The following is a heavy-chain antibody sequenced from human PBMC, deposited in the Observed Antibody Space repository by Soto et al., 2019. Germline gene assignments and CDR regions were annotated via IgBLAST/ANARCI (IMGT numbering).Heavy chain of an antibody. CDR1: GFTFSNAW. J-gene: IGHJ4*02. CDR3: TTDDPINKN. CDR2: IKSKTDGGTR. V-gene: IGHV3-15*01. Sequence: GGSLRLSCAASGFTFSNAWMSWVRQSPGKGLEWVGRIKSKTDGGTRDYAAPVKGRFTMSRDDSKNMLYLQMSSLKTEDTAVYYCTTDDPINKNWGQGTLVTVSS.